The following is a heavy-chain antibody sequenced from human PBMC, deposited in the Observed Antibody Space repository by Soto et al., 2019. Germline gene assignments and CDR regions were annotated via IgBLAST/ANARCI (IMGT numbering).Heavy chain of an antibody. V-gene: IGHV4-61*03. CDR1: GGSVNSGTYY. CDR3: ASGTSASAYIDS. CDR2: LYNTGSS. D-gene: IGHD2-2*01. J-gene: IGHJ4*02. Sequence: QVQLQESGPGLVKPSETLSLTCAVSGGSVNSGTYYWSWIRQPPGKGLEWIGYLYNTGSSDYNPSLNSRVTISVDTSKNRFSLILSSVTAAATAVYFCASGTSASAYIDSWGQGTLVTVSS.